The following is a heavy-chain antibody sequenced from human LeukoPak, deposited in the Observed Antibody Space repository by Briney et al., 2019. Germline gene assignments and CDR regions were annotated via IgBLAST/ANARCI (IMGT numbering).Heavy chain of an antibody. CDR2: IRYDGTNK. V-gene: IGHV3-30*02. J-gene: IGHJ4*02. Sequence: GGSLRLSCAASGFTFSSYGTHWVRQAPGKGLEWVAFIRYDGTNKYYADSVKGRFTISRDNSKNTLYLQMNSLRAEDTAVYYCAKERGYYYDSSGWVDYWGQGTLVTVSS. CDR1: GFTFSSYG. D-gene: IGHD3-22*01. CDR3: AKERGYYYDSSGWVDY.